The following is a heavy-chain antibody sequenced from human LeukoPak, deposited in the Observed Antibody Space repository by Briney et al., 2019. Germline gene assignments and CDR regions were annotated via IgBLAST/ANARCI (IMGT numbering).Heavy chain of an antibody. CDR1: GGSISSYY. V-gene: IGHV4-59*01. J-gene: IGHJ4*02. Sequence: PSETLSLTCTVSGGSISSYYWTWLRQPPGKGLEWIGYIYYSGSTNYNPSLKSRVTISVDTSKNQFSLKLSSVTAADTAVYYCARGYTYGSWGGYFDYWGQGTLVTVSS. CDR2: IYYSGST. D-gene: IGHD5-18*01. CDR3: ARGYTYGSWGGYFDY.